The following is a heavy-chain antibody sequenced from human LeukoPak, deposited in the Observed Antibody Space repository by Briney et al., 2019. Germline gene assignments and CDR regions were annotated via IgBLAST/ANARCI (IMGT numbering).Heavy chain of an antibody. D-gene: IGHD2-15*01. CDR3: GYCSGGSCQGYYDY. Sequence: PGGSLRLSCAASGFTVSSNYMSWVRQAPGKGLEWVSVIYSGGSTYYADSVKGRFTISRDNSKNTLYLQMNSLRAEDTAVYYCGYCSGGSCQGYYDYWGQGTLVTVSS. V-gene: IGHV3-66*01. CDR1: GFTVSSNY. J-gene: IGHJ4*02. CDR2: IYSGGST.